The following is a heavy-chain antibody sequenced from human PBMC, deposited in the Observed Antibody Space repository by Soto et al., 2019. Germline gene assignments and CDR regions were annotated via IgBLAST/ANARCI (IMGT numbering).Heavy chain of an antibody. CDR3: ARLYCSGGSCYAGYFDY. CDR2: ISAYNGNT. V-gene: IGHV1-18*01. D-gene: IGHD2-15*01. J-gene: IGHJ4*02. Sequence: QVQLVQSGAEVKKPGASVKVSCKASGYTFTSYGISWVRQAPGQGLEWMGGISAYNGNTNYAQKLQGRVTMTTDTSTSTAYMELRSLRSDDTAVYYCARLYCSGGSCYAGYFDYWGQGTLVTVSS. CDR1: GYTFTSYG.